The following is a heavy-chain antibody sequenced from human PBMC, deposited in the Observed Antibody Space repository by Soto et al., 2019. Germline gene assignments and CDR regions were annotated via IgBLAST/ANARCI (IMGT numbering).Heavy chain of an antibody. CDR3: AKGTVPAAIRRDYFDY. V-gene: IGHV3-23*01. CDR2: ISGSGDST. J-gene: IGHJ4*02. CDR1: GFTFITYA. Sequence: GGSLRLSCASSGFTFITYAMSWVRQAPGKGLEWVSAISGSGDSTYYADSVKGRLTISRDNSKNTLYLQMNSLRAEDTAVYYCAKGTVPAAIRRDYFDYWGQGTLVTVSS. D-gene: IGHD2-2*02.